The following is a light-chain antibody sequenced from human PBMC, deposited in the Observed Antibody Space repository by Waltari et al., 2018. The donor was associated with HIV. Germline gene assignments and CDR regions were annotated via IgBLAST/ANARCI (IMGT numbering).Light chain of an antibody. Sequence: QSALTQPASVSGSPGQSIPISCTGTSSDVGGYNLYPLYQQPPGKAPKLMIYEVSKRPSGVSNRFSGSKSGNTASLTISGLQAEDEADYYCCAYAGSTTYVIFGGGTKLTVL. CDR1: SSDVGGYNL. CDR2: EVS. V-gene: IGLV2-23*02. CDR3: CAYAGSTTYVI. J-gene: IGLJ2*01.